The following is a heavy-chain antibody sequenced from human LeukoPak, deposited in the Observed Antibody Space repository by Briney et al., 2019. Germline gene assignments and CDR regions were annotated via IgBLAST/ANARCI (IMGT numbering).Heavy chain of an antibody. CDR3: VSPRGFSYGYFDY. CDR1: GGSISSSGYY. CDR2: IYYSGST. V-gene: IGHV4-39*01. D-gene: IGHD5-18*01. J-gene: IGHJ4*02. Sequence: PSETLSLTCTVSGGSISSSGYYWGWIRQPPGKGLEWIGSIYYSGSTYYNPSLKSRVTISVDTSKNQFSLTLGSVSATDTAVYYCVSPRGFSYGYFDYWGQGTLVTVSS.